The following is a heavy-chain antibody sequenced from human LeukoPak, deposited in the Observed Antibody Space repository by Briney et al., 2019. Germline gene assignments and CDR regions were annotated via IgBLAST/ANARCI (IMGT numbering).Heavy chain of an antibody. V-gene: IGHV4-34*01. CDR2: INHSGST. D-gene: IGHD2-15*01. CDR1: GGSFSGYY. Sequence: SETLSLTCAVYGGSFSGYYWSWIRQPPGKGLEWIGEINHSGSTNYNPSLKSRVTVSVDTSKNQFSLKLSSVTAADTAVYYCARGTVLGDYWGQGTLVTVSS. CDR3: ARGTVLGDY. J-gene: IGHJ4*02.